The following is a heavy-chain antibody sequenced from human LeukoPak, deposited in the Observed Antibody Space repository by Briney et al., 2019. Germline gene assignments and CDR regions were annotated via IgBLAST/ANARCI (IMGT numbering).Heavy chain of an antibody. CDR3: TRDSDNTGWYVSFDS. CDR1: RYIFTVYH. D-gene: IGHD6-19*01. Sequence: ASVKVSCXASRYIFTVYHIHWVRQARGQGLEWMGRIDPKSGAPEYAQKFQGRIMMSRDTSLSTVYMDLNTLTSDDTAVYYCTRDSDNTGWYVSFDSWGQGTLVTVSS. V-gene: IGHV1-2*06. J-gene: IGHJ4*02. CDR2: IDPKSGAP.